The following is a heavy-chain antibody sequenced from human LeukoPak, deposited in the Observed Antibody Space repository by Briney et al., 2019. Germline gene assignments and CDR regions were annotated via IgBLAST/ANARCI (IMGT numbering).Heavy chain of an antibody. CDR3: ARARYYYDSSGYYYSDYGMDV. V-gene: IGHV4-39*02. CDR1: GGSISSSSYY. CDR2: IYYSGSI. J-gene: IGHJ6*02. D-gene: IGHD3-22*01. Sequence: SETLSLTCTVSGGSISSSSYYWGWIRQPPGKGLEWIGSIYYSGSIYYNPSLKSRVTISVDTSKNHFSLKLSSVTAADTAVYYCARARYYYDSSGYYYSDYGMDVWGQGTTVTVSS.